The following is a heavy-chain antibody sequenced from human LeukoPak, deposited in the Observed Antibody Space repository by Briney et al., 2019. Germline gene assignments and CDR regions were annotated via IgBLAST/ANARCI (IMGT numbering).Heavy chain of an antibody. CDR1: GGTFSSYA. Sequence: GASVKVSCKASGGTFSSYAISWVRQAPGQGLEWMGRIIPILGIANYAQKFQGRVTITADKSTSAAYMELSSLRSEDTAVYYCARGAAYYYDSSGYPGDYWGQGTLVTVSS. J-gene: IGHJ4*02. D-gene: IGHD3-22*01. CDR2: IIPILGIA. CDR3: ARGAAYYYDSSGYPGDY. V-gene: IGHV1-69*04.